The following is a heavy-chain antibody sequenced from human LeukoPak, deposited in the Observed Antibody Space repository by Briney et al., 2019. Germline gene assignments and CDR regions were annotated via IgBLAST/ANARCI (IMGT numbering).Heavy chain of an antibody. CDR3: AREGGFYRPLDY. D-gene: IGHD3-3*01. V-gene: IGHV4-4*02. CDR1: GGSVINTNW. CDR2: VHLDGRT. J-gene: IGHJ4*02. Sequence: SGTLSLTCGVSGGSVINTNWWTWVRPPPGKGLEWIGEVHLDGRTNYNPSLESRLTMSVDVSENQVSLKLTSVTASDTAVYYCAREGGFYRPLDYSGQGTLVTVSS.